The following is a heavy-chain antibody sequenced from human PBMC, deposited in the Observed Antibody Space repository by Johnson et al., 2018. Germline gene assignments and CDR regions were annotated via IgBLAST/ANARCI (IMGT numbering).Heavy chain of an antibody. Sequence: QVQLVECGGGVVQPGRSLRLACAASGFTFSSYAMHWVRQAPGKGLEWVAVISYDGSNKYYADSVKGRFTISRDNSKNTLYLQMNSLRAEDTAVYYFARDSCAYSSSCQKVAFDIWGQGTMVTVSS. CDR1: GFTFSSYA. V-gene: IGHV3-30-3*01. D-gene: IGHD6-13*01. CDR3: ARDSCAYSSSCQKVAFDI. CDR2: ISYDGSNK. J-gene: IGHJ3*02.